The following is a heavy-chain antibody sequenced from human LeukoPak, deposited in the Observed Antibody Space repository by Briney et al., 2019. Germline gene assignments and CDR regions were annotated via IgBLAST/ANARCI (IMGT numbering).Heavy chain of an antibody. J-gene: IGHJ6*02. CDR1: RFAVSSNY. CDR3: ARDPLYYYDSSGYPYYYGMDV. D-gene: IGHD3-22*01. V-gene: IGHV3-53*01. CDR2: IYSGGST. Sequence: PGGSLRLSCAASRFAVSSNYMSWVRQAPGKGLEWVSVIYSGGSTYYADSVKGRFTISRDNSKNTLYLQMNSLRAEDTAVYYCARDPLYYYDSSGYPYYYGMDVWGQGTTVTVSS.